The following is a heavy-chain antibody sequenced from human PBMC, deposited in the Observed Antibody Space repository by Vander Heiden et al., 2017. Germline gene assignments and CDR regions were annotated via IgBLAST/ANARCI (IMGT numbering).Heavy chain of an antibody. CDR2: ISGSGGST. Sequence: EVQLLESGGGLVQPGVSLRLSCAASGFTFSRYAMSWVRQAPGKGLEWVSAISGSGGSTYYADSVKGRFTISRDNSKNTLYLQMNSLRAEDTAVYYCAKGDNYDSSGYYPYYFDYWGQGTLVTVSS. CDR1: GFTFSRYA. J-gene: IGHJ4*02. V-gene: IGHV3-23*01. D-gene: IGHD3-22*01. CDR3: AKGDNYDSSGYYPYYFDY.